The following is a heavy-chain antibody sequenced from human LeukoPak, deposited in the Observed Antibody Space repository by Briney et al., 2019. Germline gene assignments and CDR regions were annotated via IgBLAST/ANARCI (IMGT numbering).Heavy chain of an antibody. CDR1: GYTFTSYY. CDR3: AREGQGSHFDY. CDR2: INPSGGST. V-gene: IGHV1-46*01. J-gene: IGHJ4*02. Sequence: ASVKVSCKASGYTFTSYYMHWVRQAPGQGLEWMGIINPSGGSTSYAQKFQGRVTMTRDTSTSTVYMELSSVRSEDTSVYDCAREGQGSHFDYWGQGTLVTVSS.